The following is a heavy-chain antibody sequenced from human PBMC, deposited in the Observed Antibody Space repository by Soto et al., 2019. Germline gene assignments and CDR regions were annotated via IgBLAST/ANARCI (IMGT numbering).Heavy chain of an antibody. CDR2: IDPSDSYT. D-gene: IGHD2-2*01. J-gene: IGHJ6*02. V-gene: IGHV5-10-1*01. CDR1: GYSFTIYC. Sequence: GESLKISCNGSGYSFTIYCISWVLQMPGKGLDWMGRIDPSDSYTNYSPSFQGHVTISADKSISTAYLQWSSLKASDTAMYYCARQYCSSTSCYGYYYYYYGMDVWGQGTTVTVSS. CDR3: ARQYCSSTSCYGYYYYYYGMDV.